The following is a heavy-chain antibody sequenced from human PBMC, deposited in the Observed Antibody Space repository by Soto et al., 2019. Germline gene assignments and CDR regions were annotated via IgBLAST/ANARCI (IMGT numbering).Heavy chain of an antibody. V-gene: IGHV1-69*06. CDR2: IIPIFGTA. CDR3: ARAASIAARRITYYYYYYGMDV. CDR1: GGTFSSYA. Sequence: SVKVSCKASGGTFSSYAISWLRQSPGQGLEWMGGIIPIFGTANYAQKFQGRVTITADKSTSTAYMELSSLRSEDTAVYYCARAASIAARRITYYYYYYGMDVWGQGTTVTVSS. D-gene: IGHD6-6*01. J-gene: IGHJ6*02.